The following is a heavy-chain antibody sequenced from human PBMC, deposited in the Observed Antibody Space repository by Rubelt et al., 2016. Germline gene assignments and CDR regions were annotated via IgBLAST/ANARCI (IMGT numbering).Heavy chain of an antibody. CDR2: IYWNDDD. J-gene: IGHJ4*02. CDR3: AHRPGGGHVDYFDY. Sequence: QITLKESGPTLVKPTQTLTLTCTFSGFSLSTSGVSVGWIRQPPGKALEGLASIYWNDDDRYSPSLKNRPTITKDTSKNQVVLTMTNMDTMDTATYFGAHRPGGGHVDYFDYWGQGTLVTVSS. CDR1: GFSLSTSGVS. V-gene: IGHV2-5*01. D-gene: IGHD3-16*01.